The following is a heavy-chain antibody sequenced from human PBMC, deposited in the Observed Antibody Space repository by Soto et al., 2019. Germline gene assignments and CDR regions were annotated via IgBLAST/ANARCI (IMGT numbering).Heavy chain of an antibody. CDR3: ARAAYCGGDCYYFDY. CDR1: GGTFSSYA. Sequence: SVKVSCKASGGTFSSYAISWLLQAPGQGLEWMGGIIPIFGTANYAQKFQGRVTITADESTSTAYMELSSLRSEDTAVYYCARAAYCGGDCYYFDYWGQGTLVTVSS. J-gene: IGHJ4*02. V-gene: IGHV1-69*13. CDR2: IIPIFGTA. D-gene: IGHD2-21*02.